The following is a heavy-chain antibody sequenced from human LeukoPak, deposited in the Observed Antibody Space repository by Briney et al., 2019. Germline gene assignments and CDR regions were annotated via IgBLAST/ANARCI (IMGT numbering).Heavy chain of an antibody. CDR3: AREGRGSHSGY. Sequence: SETLSLTSTVSGGSISSYYWSWIRQPAGKGLEWIGRISASGSTNYNPSLTSRVTMSVDTSKNQFSLKLSSVTAADTAVYYCAREGRGSHSGYWGQGTLVTVSS. J-gene: IGHJ4*02. V-gene: IGHV4-4*07. CDR2: ISASGST. CDR1: GGSISSYY. D-gene: IGHD1-26*01.